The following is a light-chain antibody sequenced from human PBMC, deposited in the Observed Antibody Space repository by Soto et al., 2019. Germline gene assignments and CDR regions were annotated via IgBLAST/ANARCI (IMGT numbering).Light chain of an antibody. J-gene: IGLJ2*01. CDR2: EVS. CDR3: SSYAGSNNVV. CDR1: SSDVGGYNY. Sequence: QSALTQPPSASGSPGQSVTISCTGTSSDVGGYNYVSWYQQHPGKAPKLMIYEVSKWPSGVPDRFSDSKSGNTASLTVSGLQAEDEADYYCSSYAGSNNVVFGGGTKLTVL. V-gene: IGLV2-8*01.